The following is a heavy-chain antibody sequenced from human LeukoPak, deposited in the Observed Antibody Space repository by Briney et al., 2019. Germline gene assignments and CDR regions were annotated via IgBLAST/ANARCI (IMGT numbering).Heavy chain of an antibody. CDR3: ARSATMVRGVIPWGAFDI. CDR2: IYPGDSDT. Sequence: GESLKISCKGSGYSFTSCWIGWVRQMPGKGLEWMGIIYPGDSDTRYSPSFQGQVTISADKSISTAYLQWSSLKASDTAMYYCARSATMVRGVIPWGAFDIWGQGTMVTVSS. D-gene: IGHD3-10*01. V-gene: IGHV5-51*01. J-gene: IGHJ3*02. CDR1: GYSFTSCW.